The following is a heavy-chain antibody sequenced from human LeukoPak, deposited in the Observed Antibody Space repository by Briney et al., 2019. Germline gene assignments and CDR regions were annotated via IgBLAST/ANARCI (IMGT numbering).Heavy chain of an antibody. Sequence: ASVTVSCTASGYTFTIYGISWVRQAPGQGLEWMGWISAYNGNTNYAQKLQGRVTMTTDTSTSTAYMELRSLRSDDTAVYYCARVAYYYDSSGLDVWGQGTTVTVSS. D-gene: IGHD3-22*01. CDR3: ARVAYYYDSSGLDV. J-gene: IGHJ6*02. CDR2: ISAYNGNT. V-gene: IGHV1-18*01. CDR1: GYTFTIYG.